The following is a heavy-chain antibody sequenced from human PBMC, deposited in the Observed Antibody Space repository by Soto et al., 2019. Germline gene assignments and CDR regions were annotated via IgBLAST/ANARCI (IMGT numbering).Heavy chain of an antibody. V-gene: IGHV1-8*01. J-gene: IGHJ5*02. CDR1: GYNFIDYD. Sequence: QVQLVQSGAEVKKPGASVKVSCKASGYNFIDYDINWMRQSTGQGLEWMGWMTPNSGNTGYAQEFQGRVTLTRDTSISTAYMELSSLKTEHTAVYYCSRNPYGSGLFDPWGQGTLVTVSS. CDR2: MTPNSGNT. D-gene: IGHD6-19*01. CDR3: SRNPYGSGLFDP.